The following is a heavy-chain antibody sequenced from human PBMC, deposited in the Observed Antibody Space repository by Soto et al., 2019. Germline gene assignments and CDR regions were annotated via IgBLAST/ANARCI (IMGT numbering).Heavy chain of an antibody. CDR1: ASFIIPSY. CDR3: ARDVPGSSFFDY. D-gene: IGHD3-10*02. J-gene: IGHJ4*02. CDR2: IYYTGST. Sequence: SDTLLLTNTFSASFIIPSYWGWIRQPPGKRLEWIGYIYYTGSTLYNPSLKSRVTMSLDTSKNQFSLNLRSVTAADTAVYYCARDVPGSSFFDYWGQGIMVT. V-gene: IGHV4-59*01.